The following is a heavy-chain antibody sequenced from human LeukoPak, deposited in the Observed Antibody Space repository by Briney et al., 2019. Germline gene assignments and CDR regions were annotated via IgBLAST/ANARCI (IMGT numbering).Heavy chain of an antibody. CDR2: IYYSGST. V-gene: IGHV4-39*01. Sequence: SETLSLTCTVSGGSISSSSYYWGWIRQPPGKGLEWIGSIYYSGSTYYNPSLKSRVTISVDTSKNQFSLKLSSVTAAGTAVYYCAGSSPFDAFDIWGQGTMVTVSS. D-gene: IGHD3-10*01. CDR1: GGSISSSSYY. J-gene: IGHJ3*02. CDR3: AGSSPFDAFDI.